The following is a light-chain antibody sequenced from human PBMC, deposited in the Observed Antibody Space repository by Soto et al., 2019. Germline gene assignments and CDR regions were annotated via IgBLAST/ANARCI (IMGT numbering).Light chain of an antibody. CDR3: QQYNNWPRAT. CDR1: QSISSN. CDR2: RTS. Sequence: EIVMTQSPDTLSVSPGERATLSCRASQSISSNLAWYQQKPGQAPRLLMFRTSSRATGFPARFSGSGSGTEFNLTISSLQSEDFGVYYCQQYNNWPRATFGGGTKVDI. J-gene: IGKJ4*01. V-gene: IGKV3-15*01.